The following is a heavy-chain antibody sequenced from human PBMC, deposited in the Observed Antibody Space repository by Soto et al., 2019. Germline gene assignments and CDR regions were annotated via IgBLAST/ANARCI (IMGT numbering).Heavy chain of an antibody. V-gene: IGHV3-66*01. CDR3: AREIVVARGASYFDY. D-gene: IGHD2-2*01. CDR2: LYSGGST. Sequence: GGSLRLSCAASGFTVSSNYMSWVRQAPGKGLEWVSVLYSGGSTYYADSVKGRFTISRDNSKNTLYLQMNSLRAEDTAVYYCAREIVVARGASYFDYWGPGTLVTVSS. CDR1: GFTVSSNY. J-gene: IGHJ4*02.